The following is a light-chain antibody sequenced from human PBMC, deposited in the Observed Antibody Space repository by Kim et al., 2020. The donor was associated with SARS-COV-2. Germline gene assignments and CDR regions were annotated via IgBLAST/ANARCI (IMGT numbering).Light chain of an antibody. CDR1: SLRSYY. J-gene: IGLJ2*01. V-gene: IGLV3-19*01. CDR3: NSRDSSGNHLV. CDR2: GKN. Sequence: ALVQTVRIPCQGDSLRSYYASWYQQKPGQAPVLVIYGKNNRPSGIPDRFSGSSSGNTASLTITGAQAEDEADYYCNSRDSSGNHLVFGGGTQLTVL.